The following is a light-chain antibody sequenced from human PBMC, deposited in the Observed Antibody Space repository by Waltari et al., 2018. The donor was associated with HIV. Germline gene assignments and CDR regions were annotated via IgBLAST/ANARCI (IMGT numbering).Light chain of an antibody. J-gene: IGLJ2*01. CDR2: SNN. CDR1: SSNIGSNT. CDR3: AAWDDSLRGV. V-gene: IGLV1-44*01. Sequence: QSVLTQPPSASGTPGQRVTISCSGSSSNIGSNTVNWYQQLPRTAPKLLIYSNNRRPSGTPDRFFGSKSGTSASLAISGLQSEDEADYYCAAWDDSLRGVFGGGTKLTVL.